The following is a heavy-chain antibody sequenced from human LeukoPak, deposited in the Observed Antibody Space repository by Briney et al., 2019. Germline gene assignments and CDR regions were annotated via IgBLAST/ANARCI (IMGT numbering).Heavy chain of an antibody. Sequence: SVKVSCKASGGTFSSYAISWVRQAPGQGLEWMGGIIPIFGTANYAQKFQGRVTITADESTSTAYMELSSLRSEDTAVYYCARGLDDYDSSGYYSDYWGQGTLVTVSS. V-gene: IGHV1-69*13. J-gene: IGHJ4*02. CDR3: ARGLDDYDSSGYYSDY. D-gene: IGHD3-22*01. CDR1: GGTFSSYA. CDR2: IIPIFGTA.